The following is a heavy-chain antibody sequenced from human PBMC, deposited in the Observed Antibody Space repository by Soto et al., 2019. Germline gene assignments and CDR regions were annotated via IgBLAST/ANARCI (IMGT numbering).Heavy chain of an antibody. CDR3: TRAESPAVAYFFDY. CDR1: GFTFGNYA. CDR2: IRNETYSGTT. Sequence: GGSLRLSCTTSGFTFGNYAINWVRQAPGKGLEWVGLIRNETYSGTTEYAASMEGRFTISRDDSNSIAYLQMNSLKTEESAVYYCTRAESPAVAYFFDYWGQGTLVTVSS. J-gene: IGHJ4*02. V-gene: IGHV3-49*04. D-gene: IGHD2-15*01.